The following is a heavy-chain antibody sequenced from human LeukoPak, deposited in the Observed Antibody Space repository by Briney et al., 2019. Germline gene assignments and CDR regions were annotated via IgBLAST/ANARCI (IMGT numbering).Heavy chain of an antibody. CDR3: ARAYSRSYSHFDD. CDR1: GGSISGYY. D-gene: IGHD1-26*01. J-gene: IGHJ4*02. V-gene: IGHV4-4*09. Sequence: SETLSLTCTVSGGSISGYYWRWIRQPPGKGLEWIGHIYTSGSTNYNPSLKSRVTISVDTSKNQFSLRLSSVTAADTAMYFCARAYSRSYSHFDDWGQGTLVIVSS. CDR2: IYTSGST.